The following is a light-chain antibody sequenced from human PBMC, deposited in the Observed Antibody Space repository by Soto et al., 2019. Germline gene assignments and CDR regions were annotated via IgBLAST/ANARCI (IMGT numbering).Light chain of an antibody. Sequence: DIQMTQSPPALSASVGDRVTITCRASQNIDNYLNWYHQKPGKAPELLIHDASTLQSGVPSRFSGSGSGTDFTLTISSLQPEDFAFFYCQQSYSSPPTFGQGTKVDIK. CDR2: DAS. V-gene: IGKV1-39*01. CDR1: QNIDNY. J-gene: IGKJ1*01. CDR3: QQSYSSPPT.